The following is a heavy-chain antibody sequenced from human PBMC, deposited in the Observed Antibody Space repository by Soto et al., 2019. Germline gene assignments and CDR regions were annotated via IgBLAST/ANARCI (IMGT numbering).Heavy chain of an antibody. CDR3: ARDNGTYYDFWSGPLGY. CDR2: IWYDGSNK. Sequence: QVQLVESGGGVVQPGRSLRLSCAASGFTFSSYGMHWVRQAPGKGLEWVAVIWYDGSNKYYADSVKGRFTISRDNSKNTLYLQMNSLRAEDTAVYYCARDNGTYYDFWSGPLGYWGQGTLVTVSS. V-gene: IGHV3-33*01. J-gene: IGHJ4*02. D-gene: IGHD3-3*01. CDR1: GFTFSSYG.